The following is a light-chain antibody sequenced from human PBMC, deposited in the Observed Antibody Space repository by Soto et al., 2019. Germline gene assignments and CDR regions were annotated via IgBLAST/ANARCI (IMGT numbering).Light chain of an antibody. CDR3: QQRSNWHT. CDR1: QSVSSY. V-gene: IGKV3-11*01. Sequence: LTQSPATLSSSPGDRATLSCRASQSVSSYLAWYQQKPGQTPKLLIYDASNRATGIPARFSGSGSGTVFPLTISLLDPEVFAVYYCQQRSNWHTFGQGTRLEIK. CDR2: DAS. J-gene: IGKJ5*01.